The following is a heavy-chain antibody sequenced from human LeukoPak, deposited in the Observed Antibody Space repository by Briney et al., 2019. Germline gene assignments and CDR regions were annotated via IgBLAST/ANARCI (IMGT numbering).Heavy chain of an antibody. CDR3: ARGLRD. CDR2: INHSGST. D-gene: IGHD5-12*01. J-gene: IGHJ4*02. CDR1: GGSFSGYY. Sequence: SESLSLTCAVYGGSFSGYYWSWIRQPPGKGLEWIGEINHSGSTNYNPSLKSRVTISVDTSKNQFSLKLSSVTAADTAVYYCARGLRDWGQGTLVTVSS. V-gene: IGHV4-34*01.